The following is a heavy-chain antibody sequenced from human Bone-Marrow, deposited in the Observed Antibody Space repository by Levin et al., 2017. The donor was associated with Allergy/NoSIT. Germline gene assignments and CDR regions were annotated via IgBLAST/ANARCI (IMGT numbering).Heavy chain of an antibody. Sequence: PGESLKISCEVSGFSFSDFYLCWVRQAPGKGLEWVSGISGSGSSTYYADSVKGRFTISRDNSKNTVFLSLQMNSLRAEDTAIYYCATAPTVQANYWGQGTLVTVSS. CDR3: ATAPTVQANY. D-gene: IGHD4-17*01. CDR1: GFSFSDFY. J-gene: IGHJ4*02. V-gene: IGHV3-23*01. CDR2: ISGSGSST.